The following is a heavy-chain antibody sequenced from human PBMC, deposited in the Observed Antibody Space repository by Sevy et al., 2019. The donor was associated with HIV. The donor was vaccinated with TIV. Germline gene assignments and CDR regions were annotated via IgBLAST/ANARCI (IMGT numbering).Heavy chain of an antibody. V-gene: IGHV3-21*01. Sequence: GGSLRLSCAASGFTFSSYSMNWVRQAPGKGLEWVSSISSSSSYIYYADSVKGRFTISRDNAKNSLYLQMNSLRAEDTAVYYCAREITKDDAFDIWCQGTMVTVSS. CDR2: ISSSSSYI. J-gene: IGHJ3*02. CDR1: GFTFSSYS. D-gene: IGHD3-16*01. CDR3: AREITKDDAFDI.